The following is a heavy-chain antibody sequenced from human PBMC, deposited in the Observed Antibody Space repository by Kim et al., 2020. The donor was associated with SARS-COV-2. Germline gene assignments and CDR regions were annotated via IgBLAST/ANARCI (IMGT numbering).Heavy chain of an antibody. CDR2: ISYTGTA. Sequence: SETLSLTCTVSGGSISSTNSWWSWIRQHPGKGLEWIGYISYTGTAYYNPSLKSRLIMSVDTSNNQFSLKLNSVTAADTAMHYCAKDHTSGSWYGLDYWGQGILVTVSS. J-gene: IGHJ4*02. D-gene: IGHD6-13*01. CDR3: AKDHTSGSWYGLDY. V-gene: IGHV4-31*03. CDR1: GGSISSTNSW.